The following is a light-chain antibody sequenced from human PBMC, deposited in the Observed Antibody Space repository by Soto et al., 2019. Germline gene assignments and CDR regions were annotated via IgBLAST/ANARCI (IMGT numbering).Light chain of an antibody. J-gene: IGLJ1*01. V-gene: IGLV2-23*01. Sequence: QSALAQPASVSGSPGQSITISCTGTDSDVGAYDSVSWYQQHPHKAPQLIIYKGTQRPSGVSNRISGSTSGNAASLTISGLHADDEADYFCCSSAPESTYVFGTGTKVTVL. CDR1: DSDVGAYDS. CDR2: KGT. CDR3: CSSAPESTYV.